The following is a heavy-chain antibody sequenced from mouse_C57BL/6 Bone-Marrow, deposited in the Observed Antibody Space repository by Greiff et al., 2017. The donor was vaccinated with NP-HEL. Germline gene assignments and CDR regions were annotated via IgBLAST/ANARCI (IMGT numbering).Heavy chain of an antibody. J-gene: IGHJ2*01. CDR3: TRDDGGSSSFDY. D-gene: IGHD1-1*01. V-gene: IGHV1-72*01. Sequence: QVQLQQPGAELVKPGASVKLSCKASGYTFTSYLMHWVKQRPGRGLEWIGRIDPDSGGTKYNEKFKSKATLTVAKPSSTAYMQLNSLTSDDSAVYYGTRDDGGSSSFDYWGQGTTLTVSS. CDR2: IDPDSGGT. CDR1: GYTFTSYL.